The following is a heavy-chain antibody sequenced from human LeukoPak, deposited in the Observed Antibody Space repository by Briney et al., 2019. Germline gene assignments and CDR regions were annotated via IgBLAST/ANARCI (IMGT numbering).Heavy chain of an antibody. CDR2: INPNSGGT. J-gene: IGHJ4*02. CDR3: ATVADSGGYDKYRGGY. V-gene: IGHV1-2*02. CDR1: GYTFTGYY. D-gene: IGHD5-12*01. Sequence: ASAKVSCKASGYTFTGYYMHWVRQAPGQGLEWMGWINPNSGGTNYAQKFQGRVTMTRDTSISTAYMELSSLRSEDTAVYYCATVADSGGYDKYRGGYWGQGTLVTVSS.